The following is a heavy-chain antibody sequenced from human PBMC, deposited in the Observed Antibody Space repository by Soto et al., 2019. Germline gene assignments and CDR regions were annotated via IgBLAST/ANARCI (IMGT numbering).Heavy chain of an antibody. D-gene: IGHD2-21*02. J-gene: IGHJ4*02. CDR3: ASQKMWLVTAIPFDY. Sequence: PSETLSLTCTVSGGSISSSSYYWGWIRQPPGKGLEWIGSIYYSGSTYYNPSLKSRVTISVDTSKNQFSLKLSSVTAADTAVYYCASQKMWLVTAIPFDYWGQGTLVTVSS. CDR2: IYYSGST. V-gene: IGHV4-39*01. CDR1: GGSISSSSYY.